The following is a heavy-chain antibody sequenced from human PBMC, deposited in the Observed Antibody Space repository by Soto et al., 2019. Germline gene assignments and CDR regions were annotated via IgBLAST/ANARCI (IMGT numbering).Heavy chain of an antibody. CDR3: ARPLDSSGRDY. CDR2: IYYSGST. J-gene: IGHJ4*02. CDR1: GGSISSSSYY. Sequence: QLQLQESGPGLVKPSETLSLTCTVSGGSISSSSYYWGWIRQPPGKGLEWIGSIYYSGSTYYNPSLKSRVTISVDTSKNQFSLKLSSVTAADTAVYYCARPLDSSGRDYWGQGTLVTVSS. D-gene: IGHD6-19*01. V-gene: IGHV4-39*01.